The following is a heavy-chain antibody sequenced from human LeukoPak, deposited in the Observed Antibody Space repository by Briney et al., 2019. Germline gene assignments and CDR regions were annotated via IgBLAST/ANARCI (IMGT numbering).Heavy chain of an antibody. J-gene: IGHJ6*03. V-gene: IGHV1-18*01. CDR3: ALDTVRGVINYYYMDV. D-gene: IGHD3-10*01. CDR2: ISAYNGNT. Sequence: ASVKVSCKASGYTFTSYGISWVRQAPGQGLEWMGWISAYNGNTNYAQKLQGRVTMTTDTSTSTVYMELSSLRSEDTAVYYCALDTVRGVINYYYMDVWGKGTTVTVSS. CDR1: GYTFTSYG.